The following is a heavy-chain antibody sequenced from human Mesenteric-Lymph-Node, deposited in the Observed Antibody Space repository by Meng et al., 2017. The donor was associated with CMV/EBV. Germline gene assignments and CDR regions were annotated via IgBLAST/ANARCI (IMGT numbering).Heavy chain of an antibody. CDR1: GGSFSGYY. CDR3: ARGSSYDILTGYFDY. Sequence: QVQLQQWGVGLLRPSETLSVTFAVYGGSFSGYYWNWIRQSPEKGLEWIGEINHSGSTTYNPSFTSRIIISVDTSTNQISLNMSSVTAADTAVYYCARGSSYDILTGYFDYWGQGALVTVSS. CDR2: INHSGST. J-gene: IGHJ4*02. V-gene: IGHV4-34*02. D-gene: IGHD3-9*01.